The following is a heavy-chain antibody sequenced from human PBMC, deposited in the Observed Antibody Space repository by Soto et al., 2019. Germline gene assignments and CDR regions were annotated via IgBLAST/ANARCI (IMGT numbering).Heavy chain of an antibody. Sequence: PSETLSLTCAVSSGSISSSNWWSWVRQPPGKGLEWIGEIYHSGSTNYNPSLKSRVTISVDKSKNQFSLKLSSVTAADTAVYYCARAIAAADGYHYYMAVWGKGTTVTVSS. V-gene: IGHV4-4*02. CDR1: SGSISSSNW. CDR2: IYHSGST. J-gene: IGHJ6*03. D-gene: IGHD6-13*01. CDR3: ARAIAAADGYHYYMAV.